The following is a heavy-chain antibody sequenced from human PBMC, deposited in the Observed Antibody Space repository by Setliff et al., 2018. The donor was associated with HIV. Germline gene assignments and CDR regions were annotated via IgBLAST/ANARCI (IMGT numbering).Heavy chain of an antibody. CDR2: ISSSSSYI. Sequence: GGSLRLSCAASGFTFSDYTMNWVRQAPGKGLEWVSSISSSSSYIYYADSVKGRFTISRDNAKNSLYLQMNSLRAEDTAVYYCARKLLTRPNYYGMDVWGQGTTVTVSS. V-gene: IGHV3-21*01. CDR1: GFTFSDYT. J-gene: IGHJ6*02. CDR3: ARKLLTRPNYYGMDV. D-gene: IGHD2-15*01.